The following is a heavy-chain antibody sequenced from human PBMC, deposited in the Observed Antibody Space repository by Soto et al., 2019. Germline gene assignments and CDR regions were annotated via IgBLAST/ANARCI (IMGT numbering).Heavy chain of an antibody. Sequence: SGPTLVNPTQTLTLTCTFSGFALSTSGMCVTWIRQPPGKALEWLARIHWDDDKYYSTSLKTRLTISKDTSKNQVVLTLTNMDPVDTATYYCARGRDGYTEFGLDVWGQGTTVTISS. D-gene: IGHD5-12*01. CDR2: IHWDDDK. V-gene: IGHV2-70*11. CDR3: ARGRDGYTEFGLDV. J-gene: IGHJ6*02. CDR1: GFALSTSGMC.